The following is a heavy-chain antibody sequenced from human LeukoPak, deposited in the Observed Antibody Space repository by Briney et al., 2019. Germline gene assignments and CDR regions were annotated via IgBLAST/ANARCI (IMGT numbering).Heavy chain of an antibody. CDR2: IYYSGST. CDR3: ARHGFFGYYDILTGYSLLYGMDV. CDR1: GGSISSYY. J-gene: IGHJ6*02. Sequence: SETLSLTCTVSGGSISSYYWSWIRQPPGKGLEWIGYIYYSGSTNYNPSLKSRVTISVDTSKNQFSLKLSSVTAADTAVYYCARHGFFGYYDILTGYSLLYGMDVWGQGTTVTVSS. D-gene: IGHD3-9*01. V-gene: IGHV4-59*08.